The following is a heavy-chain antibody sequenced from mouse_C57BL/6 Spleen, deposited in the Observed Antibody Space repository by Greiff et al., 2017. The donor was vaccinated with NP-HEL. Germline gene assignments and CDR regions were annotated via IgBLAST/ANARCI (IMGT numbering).Heavy chain of an antibody. CDR1: GYSFTDYN. J-gene: IGHJ3*01. CDR3: AQEGGYVNYGAWFAY. CDR2: INPNYGTT. D-gene: IGHD2-1*01. Sequence: VQLKQSGPELVKPGASVKISCKASGYSFTDYNMNWVKQSNGKSLEWIGVINPNYGTTSYNQKFKGKATLTVDQSSSTAYMQLNSLTSEDSAVYYCAQEGGYVNYGAWFAYWGQGTLVTVSA. V-gene: IGHV1-39*01.